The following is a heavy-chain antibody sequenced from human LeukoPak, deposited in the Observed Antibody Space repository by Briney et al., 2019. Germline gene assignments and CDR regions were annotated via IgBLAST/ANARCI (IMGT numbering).Heavy chain of an antibody. D-gene: IGHD6-13*01. V-gene: IGHV5-51*03. CDR1: GYSFTSYW. CDR2: IYPGDSDT. Sequence: PGESLKISCKGSGYSFTSYWIGWVRQMPGKGLEWMGIIYPGDSDTRYSPSFQGPVTISADKSISTAYLQWSSLKASDTAMYYRARLGYSSSWFRGSAVDYWGQGTLVTVSS. CDR3: ARLGYSSSWFRGSAVDY. J-gene: IGHJ4*02.